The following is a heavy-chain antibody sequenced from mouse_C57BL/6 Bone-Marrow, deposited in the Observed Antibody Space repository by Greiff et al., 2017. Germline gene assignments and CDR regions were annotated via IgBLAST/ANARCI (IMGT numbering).Heavy chain of an antibody. V-gene: IGHV1-64*01. Sequence: QVQLQQPGAELVKPGASVKLSCKASGYTFTNYWMHWVKQRPGPGLEWIGMMHPNGGSPDYNEKFKSAATLSVDKSSRTAYMELSSLTSEDSAVYYCARSYDYDDYTMDYWGQGTSVTVSS. CDR1: GYTFTNYW. D-gene: IGHD2-4*01. CDR3: ARSYDYDDYTMDY. J-gene: IGHJ4*01. CDR2: MHPNGGSP.